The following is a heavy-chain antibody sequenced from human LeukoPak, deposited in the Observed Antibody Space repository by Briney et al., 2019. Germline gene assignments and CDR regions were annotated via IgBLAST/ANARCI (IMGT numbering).Heavy chain of an antibody. J-gene: IGHJ3*02. CDR2: INHSGST. D-gene: IGHD3-22*01. Sequence: SETLSLTCAVYGGSFSGYYWSWISQPPGRGLEWIGEINHSGSTNYNPSLKSRVTISVDTSKNQFSLKLSSVTAADTAVYYCARGNPYDSSGYYRDAFDIWGQGTMVTVSS. V-gene: IGHV4-34*01. CDR3: ARGNPYDSSGYYRDAFDI. CDR1: GGSFSGYY.